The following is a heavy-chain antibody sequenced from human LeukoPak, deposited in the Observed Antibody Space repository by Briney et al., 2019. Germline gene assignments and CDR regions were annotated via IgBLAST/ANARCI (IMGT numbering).Heavy chain of an antibody. CDR2: ISWNSGSI. Sequence: HPGGSLRLSCAASGFTFDDYAMHWVRQAPGKGLEWVSGISWNSGSIGYADSVKGRFTISRDNAKNSLYLQMSSLRAEDTAVYYCVKVGLGGYSGYDFWPDTNYYYGMDVWGQGTTVTVSS. CDR1: GFTFDDYA. V-gene: IGHV3-9*01. CDR3: VKVGLGGYSGYDFWPDTNYYYGMDV. J-gene: IGHJ6*02. D-gene: IGHD5-12*01.